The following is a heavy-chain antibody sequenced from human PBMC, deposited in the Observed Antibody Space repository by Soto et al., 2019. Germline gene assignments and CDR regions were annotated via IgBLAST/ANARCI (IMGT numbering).Heavy chain of an antibody. CDR3: ARGHITMVRGVITTQRAFDI. Sequence: PGGSLRLSCAASGITFSRYGMHWVRQAPGKGLEWVAVIWYDGSNKYYADSVKGRFTISRDNSKNTLYLQMNSLRAEDTAVYYCARGHITMVRGVITTQRAFDIWGQGTMVTVSS. CDR1: GITFSRYG. D-gene: IGHD3-10*01. V-gene: IGHV3-33*08. J-gene: IGHJ3*02. CDR2: IWYDGSNK.